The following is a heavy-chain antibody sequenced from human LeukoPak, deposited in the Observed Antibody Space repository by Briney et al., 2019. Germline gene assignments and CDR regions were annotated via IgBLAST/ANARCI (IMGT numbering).Heavy chain of an antibody. CDR1: GGTFSSYA. Sequence: ASVEVSCKASGGTFSSYAISWVRQAPGQGLEWMGRIIPIFGIANYAQKFQGRVTITADKSTSTAYMELSSLRSEDTAVYYCASAVGEGEMATINDWFDPWGQGTLVTVSS. CDR3: ASAVGEGEMATINDWFDP. V-gene: IGHV1-69*04. D-gene: IGHD5-24*01. J-gene: IGHJ5*02. CDR2: IIPIFGIA.